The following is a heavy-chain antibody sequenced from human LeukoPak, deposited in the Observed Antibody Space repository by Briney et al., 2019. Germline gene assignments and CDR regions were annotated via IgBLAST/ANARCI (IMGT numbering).Heavy chain of an antibody. D-gene: IGHD3-10*01. CDR3: ARDGGPRGGSGCYFFGY. CDR1: GYTFTSYG. J-gene: IGHJ4*02. CDR2: ISAYNGNT. Sequence: ASVKVSCKASGYTFTSYGISWVRQAPGQGLEWMGWISAYNGNTNYAQKLQGRVTMTTDTSTNTAYMELRSLRSDDTAVYYCARDGGPRGGSGCYFFGYWGQGTLVTVSS. V-gene: IGHV1-18*01.